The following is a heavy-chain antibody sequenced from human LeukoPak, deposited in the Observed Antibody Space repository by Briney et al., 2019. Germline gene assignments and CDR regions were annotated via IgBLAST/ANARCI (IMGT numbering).Heavy chain of an antibody. CDR3: ARPRGDLWSGYDY. J-gene: IGHJ4*02. Sequence: SETLSLTCSVSGGSISRSSHYWTWIRQSPGRGLEWIGNTYYSGSTLYNPSLKSRVTISVDTSKNQFSLRLTSVTAADTAVYYCARPRGDLWSGYDYWGQGVLVTVSP. CDR1: GGSISRSSHY. CDR2: TYYSGST. D-gene: IGHD3-3*01. V-gene: IGHV4-39*01.